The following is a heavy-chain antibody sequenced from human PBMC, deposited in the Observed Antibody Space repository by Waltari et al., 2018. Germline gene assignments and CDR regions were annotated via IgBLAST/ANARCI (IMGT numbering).Heavy chain of an antibody. CDR1: GGSISSYY. CDR2: IYYSGST. CDR3: ARGQLIFDY. Sequence: QVQLQESGPGLVKPSETLSLTCTVSGGSISSYYWSWIRQPPGKGLEWIGYIYYSGSTNYNPSLKSRVTISVDTSKNQFSLKLSSVTAADTAVYYCARGQLIFDYWGQGTLVTVSS. J-gene: IGHJ4*02. D-gene: IGHD5-18*01. V-gene: IGHV4-59*01.